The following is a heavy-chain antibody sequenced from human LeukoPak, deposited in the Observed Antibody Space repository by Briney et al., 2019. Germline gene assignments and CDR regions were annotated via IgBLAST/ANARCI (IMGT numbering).Heavy chain of an antibody. CDR2: ISGSGGNT. V-gene: IGHV3-23*01. Sequence: GGSLRLSCAASGFTFSSYAMSWVRQAPGKGLEWVSAISGSGGNTYYADSVKGRFTISRDNSKNTLFLQMTSLRAEDTAVYYCAKGPHFQDTTYWGQGTLVTASS. D-gene: IGHD1-26*01. CDR3: AKGPHFQDTTY. J-gene: IGHJ4*02. CDR1: GFTFSSYA.